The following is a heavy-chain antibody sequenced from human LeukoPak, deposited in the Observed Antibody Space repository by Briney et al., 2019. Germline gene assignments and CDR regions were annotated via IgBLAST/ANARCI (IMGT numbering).Heavy chain of an antibody. CDR2: ISYDGSNK. V-gene: IGHV3-30*04. Sequence: GGSLRLSCAASGFTFSSYAMHWVRQAPGKGLEWVAVISYDGSNKYYADSVKGRFTISRDNSKNTLYLQMNSLRVEDTAVYSCASLLGFRYFDYWGQGTLVTVSS. J-gene: IGHJ4*02. CDR3: ASLLGFRYFDY. CDR1: GFTFSSYA. D-gene: IGHD3-3*02.